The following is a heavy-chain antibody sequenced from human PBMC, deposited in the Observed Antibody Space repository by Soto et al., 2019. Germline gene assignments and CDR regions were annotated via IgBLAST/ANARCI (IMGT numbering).Heavy chain of an antibody. J-gene: IGHJ4*02. V-gene: IGHV4-61*01. Sequence: QVQLQESGPGLVKPSETLSLTCTVSGGSVSSGSYYWSWIRQPPGKGLEWIGYIYYSGSTNYNPSLKSRVTISVDTSKNQFSLKLSSVTAADTAVYYCARDRSSWTGGLGYWGQGTLVTVSS. CDR2: IYYSGST. D-gene: IGHD6-13*01. CDR1: GGSVSSGSYY. CDR3: ARDRSSWTGGLGY.